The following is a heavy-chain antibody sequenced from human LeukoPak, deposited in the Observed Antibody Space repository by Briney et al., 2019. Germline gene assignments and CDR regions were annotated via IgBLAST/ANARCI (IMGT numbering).Heavy chain of an antibody. D-gene: IGHD3-10*01. V-gene: IGHV4-38-2*02. CDR1: GYSISSGYY. CDR3: ARVTLVRGVSICFYP. CDR2: IFHTGNT. Sequence: PSETLSLTCTVSGYSISSGYYWGWIRQPPGKGLEWIGSIFHTGNTDYNPSLKSRVTITVDTSKNQFSLKLNSVTAADTAVYYCARVTLVRGVSICFYPWGQGTLVTVSS. J-gene: IGHJ5*02.